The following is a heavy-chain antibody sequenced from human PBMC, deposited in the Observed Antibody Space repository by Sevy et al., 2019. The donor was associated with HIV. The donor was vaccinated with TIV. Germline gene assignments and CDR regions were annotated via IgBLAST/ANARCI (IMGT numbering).Heavy chain of an antibody. CDR3: ARGGHLSLDAFDV. D-gene: IGHD2-15*01. CDR1: GYSFIAHW. Sequence: GESLKISCQASGYSFIAHWIGWVRQMPGKGLEWMGILFPGDSDVRSFQGQVNVSVDRSTNPADLLWGSLTASYSAIYYFARGGHLSLDAFDVWGLGTMVTVSS. V-gene: IGHV5-51*01. CDR2: LFPGDSDV. J-gene: IGHJ3*01.